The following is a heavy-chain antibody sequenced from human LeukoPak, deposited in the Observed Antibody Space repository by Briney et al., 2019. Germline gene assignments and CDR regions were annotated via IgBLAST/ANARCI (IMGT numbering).Heavy chain of an antibody. J-gene: IGHJ5*02. CDR2: ISDSGST. V-gene: IGHV4-59*08. CDR3: ARYCNGGSCEGNWFDP. CDR1: GGSISTYY. D-gene: IGHD2-15*01. Sequence: KTSETLSLTCTVSGGSISTYYWSWIRQPPGKGLERIGYISDSGSTNYNPSLKSRVTMSIDTSKNQFSLRLTSVTAADTAVYYCARYCNGGSCEGNWFDPWGQGTLVTVSS.